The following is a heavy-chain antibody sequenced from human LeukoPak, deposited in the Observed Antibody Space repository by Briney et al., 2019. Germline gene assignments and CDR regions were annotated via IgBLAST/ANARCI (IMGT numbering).Heavy chain of an antibody. Sequence: GGSLRLSCAASGFTFSSYAMSWVRQAPGKGLEWVSVIYSGGSTYYADSVKGRFTISRDNSKNTLYLQMNSLRAEDTAVYYCARAPIAAAVFDYWGQGTLVTVSS. CDR3: ARAPIAAAVFDY. CDR2: IYSGGST. V-gene: IGHV3-66*01. D-gene: IGHD6-13*01. CDR1: GFTFSSYA. J-gene: IGHJ4*02.